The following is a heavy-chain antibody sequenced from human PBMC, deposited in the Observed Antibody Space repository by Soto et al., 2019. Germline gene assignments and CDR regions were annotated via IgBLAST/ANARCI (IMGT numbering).Heavy chain of an antibody. CDR2: FNPEDGET. D-gene: IGHD3-3*01. CDR1: GYTLAELS. V-gene: IGHV1-24*01. CDR3: TTGQRPIRFLEWLSRYYFDF. J-gene: IGHJ4*02. Sequence: QLHLVQSGAEVKKPGASVKVSCKVSGYTLAELSMHWVRQAPGKGLEWMGGFNPEDGETIYSQKFQGRVSRTEDTSTDTAYMELSSLRSEDTALYYCTTGQRPIRFLEWLSRYYFDFWGQGTLVTVSS.